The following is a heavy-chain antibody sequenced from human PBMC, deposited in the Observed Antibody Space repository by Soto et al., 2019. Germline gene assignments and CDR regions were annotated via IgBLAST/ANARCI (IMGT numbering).Heavy chain of an antibody. V-gene: IGHV1-18*04. Sequence: ASVKVSCKASGYTFTSYGISWVRQAPGQGLEWMGWISAYNGNTKYAQKLQGRVTMNTDTSTSTAYMELRSLRSDDTAVYYCARERAIFGVVIRPQGMDVWGQGTKVTVSS. D-gene: IGHD3-3*01. CDR3: ARERAIFGVVIRPQGMDV. J-gene: IGHJ6*02. CDR1: GYTFTSYG. CDR2: ISAYNGNT.